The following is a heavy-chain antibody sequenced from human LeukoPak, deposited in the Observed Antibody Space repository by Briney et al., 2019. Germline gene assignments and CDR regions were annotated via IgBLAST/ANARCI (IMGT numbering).Heavy chain of an antibody. D-gene: IGHD3-9*01. CDR3: ARGIRYFDWLFDAFDI. Sequence: ATVKLSCKASGYTFTSCGISWARQAPGQGLEWMGWISAYNGNTNYEQKLEGRVTTTTDTSTSTAYMEMRSLRSDDTAVYYGARGIRYFDWLFDAFDIWGQGTMVTVSS. V-gene: IGHV1-18*01. CDR1: GYTFTSCG. J-gene: IGHJ3*02. CDR2: ISAYNGNT.